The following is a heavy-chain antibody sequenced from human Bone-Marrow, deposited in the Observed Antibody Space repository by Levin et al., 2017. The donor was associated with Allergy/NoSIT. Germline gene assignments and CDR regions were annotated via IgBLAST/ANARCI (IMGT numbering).Heavy chain of an antibody. J-gene: IGHJ4*02. CDR3: ARGVRWTPVDY. V-gene: IGHV3-11*01. CDR2: ISSSGSTI. CDR1: GFTFSDYY. D-gene: IGHD4-23*01. Sequence: LSLTCAASGFTFSDYYMSWIRQAPGKGLEWVSYISSSGSTIYYADSVKGRFTISRDNAKNSLYLQMNSLRAEDTAVYYCARGVRWTPVDYWGQGTLVTVSS.